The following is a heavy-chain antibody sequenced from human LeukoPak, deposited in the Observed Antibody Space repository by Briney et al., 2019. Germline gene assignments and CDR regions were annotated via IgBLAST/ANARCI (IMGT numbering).Heavy chain of an antibody. CDR2: ISSSSSYI. CDR1: GFTFSSYS. V-gene: IGHV3-21*01. J-gene: IGHJ3*02. D-gene: IGHD4-17*01. Sequence: GGSLRLSCAASGFTFSSYSMNWVRQAPGRGLEWVSSISSSSSYIYYADSVKGRFTISRDNAKNSLYLQMNSLRAEDTAVYFCAREIAYGDYPSGDAFDNWGQGTMVTVSA. CDR3: AREIAYGDYPSGDAFDN.